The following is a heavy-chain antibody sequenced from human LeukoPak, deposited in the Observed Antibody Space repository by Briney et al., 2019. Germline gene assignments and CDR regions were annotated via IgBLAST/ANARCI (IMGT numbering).Heavy chain of an antibody. Sequence: ASVKVSFKASGYTFTGCYMHWVRQAPGQGLEWMGWINPNSGGTNYAQKFQGRVTMTRDTSISTAYMELSRLRSDDTAVYYCARDLTRLLWFGELSNSNWFDPWGQGTLVTVSS. CDR3: ARDLTRLLWFGELSNSNWFDP. J-gene: IGHJ5*02. CDR2: INPNSGGT. CDR1: GYTFTGCY. D-gene: IGHD3-10*01. V-gene: IGHV1-2*02.